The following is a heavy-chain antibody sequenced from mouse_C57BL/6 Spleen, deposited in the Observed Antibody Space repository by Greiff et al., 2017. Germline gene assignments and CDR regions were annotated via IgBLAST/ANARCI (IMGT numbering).Heavy chain of an antibody. CDR1: GFSLTSYA. V-gene: IGHV2-9-1*01. CDR3: ARNKVYYYGSSYHYAMDY. Sequence: QVQLKESGPGLVAPSQSLSITCTVSGFSLTSYAISWVRQPPGKGLEWLGVIWTGGGTNYNSAHKSRLSISKDNSKSQVFLKMNSLQTDDTARYYCARNKVYYYGSSYHYAMDYWGQGTSVTVSS. CDR2: IWTGGGT. J-gene: IGHJ4*01. D-gene: IGHD1-1*01.